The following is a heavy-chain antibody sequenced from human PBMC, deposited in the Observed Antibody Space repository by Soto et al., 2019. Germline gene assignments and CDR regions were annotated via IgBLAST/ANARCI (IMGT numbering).Heavy chain of an antibody. J-gene: IGHJ4*02. CDR3: AKEPLGLVCSGPPG. D-gene: IGHD2-15*01. V-gene: IGHV3-30*18. Sequence: QVQLVESGGGVVQPGRSLRLSCAASGFTFSSYGMHWVRQAPGKGLEWVAVISYDGSNKYYADSVKGRFTISRDNSKNTLYLQMNSLRAEDTAVYYCAKEPLGLVCSGPPGWGQGTLGTVSS. CDR2: ISYDGSNK. CDR1: GFTFSSYG.